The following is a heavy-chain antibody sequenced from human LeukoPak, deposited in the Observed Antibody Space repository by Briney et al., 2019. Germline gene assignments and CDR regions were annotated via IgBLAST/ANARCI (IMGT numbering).Heavy chain of an antibody. CDR1: GFTFSSYA. J-gene: IGHJ4*02. CDR2: ISGSGGST. V-gene: IGHV3-23*01. D-gene: IGHD3-9*01. CDR3: AKDTSILTGYYMEGYFDY. Sequence: AGGSLRLSCAASGFTFSSYAMSWVRQAPGKGLEWVSGISGSGGSTYYADSVKGRFTISRDKSKNTLYLQMNSLRAEDTAVYYCAKDTSILTGYYMEGYFDYWGQGTLVTVSS.